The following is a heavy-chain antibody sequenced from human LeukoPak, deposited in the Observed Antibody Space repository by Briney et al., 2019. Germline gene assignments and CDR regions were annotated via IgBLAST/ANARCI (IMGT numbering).Heavy chain of an antibody. CDR1: GGSISSSSYY. CDR2: IYYSGST. V-gene: IGHV4-39*07. J-gene: IGHJ4*02. CDR3: AIGGDGYNSAFDY. D-gene: IGHD5-24*01. Sequence: PSETLSLTCTVSGGSISSSSYYWGWIRQPPGKGLEWIGSIYYSGSTYYNPSLKSRVTISVDTSKNQFSLKLSSVTAADTAVYYCAIGGDGYNSAFDYWGQGTLVTVSS.